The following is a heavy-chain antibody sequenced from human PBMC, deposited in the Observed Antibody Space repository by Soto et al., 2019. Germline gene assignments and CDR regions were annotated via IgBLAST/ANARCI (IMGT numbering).Heavy chain of an antibody. J-gene: IGHJ6*03. D-gene: IGHD3-3*01. CDR1: GFTVSSNY. Sequence: GGSLRLSCAASGFTVSSNYMSWVRQAPGKGLEWVSVIYSGGSTYYADSVKGRFTISRDNSKNTLSLHMNSLRAEDTAVYYCARAPGKRFLRFEANYYMDVWGKGTTVTVSS. V-gene: IGHV3-66*01. CDR2: IYSGGST. CDR3: ARAPGKRFLRFEANYYMDV.